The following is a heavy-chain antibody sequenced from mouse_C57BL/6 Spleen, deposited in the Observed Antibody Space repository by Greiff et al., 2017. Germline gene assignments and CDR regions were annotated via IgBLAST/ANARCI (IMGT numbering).Heavy chain of an antibody. CDR2: IYPSDSET. J-gene: IGHJ2*01. D-gene: IGHD1-1*01. V-gene: IGHV1-61*01. Sequence: VQLQQPGAELVRPGSSVKLSCKASGYTFTSYWMDWVKQRPGQGLEWIGNIYPSDSETHYNQKFKDKAKLTVDKSSSTAYMQLSSLTSEDSAVYYCAREGRSYYFDYWGQGTTLTVSS. CDR3: AREGRSYYFDY. CDR1: GYTFTSYW.